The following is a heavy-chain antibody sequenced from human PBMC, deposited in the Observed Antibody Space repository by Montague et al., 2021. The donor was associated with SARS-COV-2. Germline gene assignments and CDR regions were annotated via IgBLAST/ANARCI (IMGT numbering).Heavy chain of an antibody. V-gene: IGHV4-31*03. D-gene: IGHD3-22*01. Sequence: TLSLTCTVSGGSISSGGYYWSWIRQPPGKGLEWIGYIYYSGSTYYNPSLKSRVTISVDTSKNQFSLKLSSVTAADTAVYYCARVQGITMIVVVIGDFDVWGQGTMVTVSS. CDR1: GGSISSGGYY. CDR2: IYYSGST. J-gene: IGHJ3*01. CDR3: ARVQGITMIVVVIGDFDV.